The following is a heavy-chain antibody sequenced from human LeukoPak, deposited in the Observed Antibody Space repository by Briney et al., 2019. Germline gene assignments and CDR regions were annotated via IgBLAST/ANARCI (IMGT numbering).Heavy chain of an antibody. Sequence: GGSLRLSCAASGFTFSSYGMHWVRQAPGKGLEWVAVISYDGTNKYYADSVKGRFTISRDNSKNTLYLQMNSLRPEDAAMYFCAKDNYDSSGIWDYWGQGTLVTVSS. V-gene: IGHV3-30*18. J-gene: IGHJ4*02. CDR3: AKDNYDSSGIWDY. D-gene: IGHD3-16*01. CDR1: GFTFSSYG. CDR2: ISYDGTNK.